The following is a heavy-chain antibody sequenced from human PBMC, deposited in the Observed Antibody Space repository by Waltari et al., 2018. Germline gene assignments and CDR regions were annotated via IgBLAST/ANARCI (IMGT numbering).Heavy chain of an antibody. Sequence: EVQLVESGGGLVKPGGSLRLSCAASGFTFSSYSMNWVRQAPGKGLEGVSSISSSSRYIYYADSVKGRFTISRDNAKNSLYLQMNSLRAEDTAVYYCARAAVAESYYWGQGTLVTVSS. V-gene: IGHV3-21*01. D-gene: IGHD6-19*01. CDR1: GFTFSSYS. CDR2: ISSSSRYI. J-gene: IGHJ4*02. CDR3: ARAAVAESYY.